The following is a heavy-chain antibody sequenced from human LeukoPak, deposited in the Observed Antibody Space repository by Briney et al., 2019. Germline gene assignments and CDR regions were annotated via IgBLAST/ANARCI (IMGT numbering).Heavy chain of an antibody. D-gene: IGHD6-19*01. CDR2: INPSGGST. CDR1: GYTFISYH. CDR3: ARWGSGWYGDQDY. J-gene: IGHJ4*02. Sequence: ASVKVSRKASGYTFISYHMHWVRQAPGQGLEWMGIINPSGGSTTHAQKFQGRVTMTRDTSTSTVYMELSSLRSEDTAVYYCARWGSGWYGDQDYWGQGTLVTVSS. V-gene: IGHV1-46*01.